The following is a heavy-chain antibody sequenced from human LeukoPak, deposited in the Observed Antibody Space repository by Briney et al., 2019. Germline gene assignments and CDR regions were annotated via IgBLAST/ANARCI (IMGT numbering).Heavy chain of an antibody. CDR2: INTNTGNP. D-gene: IGHD2-2*01. Sequence: GASVKFSCKASGYTFTSYAMNWVRQAPGQGLEWMGWINTNTGNPTYAQGFTGRFVFSLDTSVSTAYLQISSLKAEDTAVYYCARGYCSSTSCYGGSYWGQGTLVTVSS. CDR1: GYTFTSYA. J-gene: IGHJ4*02. V-gene: IGHV7-4-1*02. CDR3: ARGYCSSTSCYGGSY.